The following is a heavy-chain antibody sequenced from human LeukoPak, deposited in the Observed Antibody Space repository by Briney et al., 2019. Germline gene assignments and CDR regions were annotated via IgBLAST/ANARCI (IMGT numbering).Heavy chain of an antibody. CDR1: GYTFTSYD. CDR3: ARGGGATVTPYYYFDY. D-gene: IGHD4-17*01. CDR2: MNPNSGNT. J-gene: IGHJ4*02. V-gene: IGHV1-8*01. Sequence: GASVKVSCKASGYTFTSYDINWVRQATGQGLEWMGWMNPNSGNTGYAQKFQGRVTITRNTSISTAYMELSSLRSEDTAVYYCARGGGATVTPYYYFDYWGQGTLVTVSS.